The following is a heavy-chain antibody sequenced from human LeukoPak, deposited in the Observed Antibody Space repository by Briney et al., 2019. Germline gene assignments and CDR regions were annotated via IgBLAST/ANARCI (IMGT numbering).Heavy chain of an antibody. CDR2: ISAYNGNT. D-gene: IGHD3-16*02. CDR3: ARQYYDYVWGSYRYIPGLHPYYFDY. V-gene: IGHV1-18*01. J-gene: IGHJ4*02. CDR1: GYTFTSYG. Sequence: GASVKVSCKASGYTFTSYGISWVRQAPGQGLEWMGWISAYNGNTNYAQKLQGRVTMTTDTSTSTAYMELRSLRSDDTAVYYCARQYYDYVWGSYRYIPGLHPYYFDYWGQGTLVTVSS.